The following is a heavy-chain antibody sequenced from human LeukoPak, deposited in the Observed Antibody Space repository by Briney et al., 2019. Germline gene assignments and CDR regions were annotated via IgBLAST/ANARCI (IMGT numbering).Heavy chain of an antibody. CDR3: AVGEYASRGYYTY. CDR2: IYYSGST. D-gene: IGHD3-22*01. J-gene: IGHJ4*02. V-gene: IGHV4-61*01. Sequence: SETLSLTGTVSGGSVSMGSYYWSWIREPPGKGLEWIGYIYYSGSTNYNPSLKSRVTISVETSKNQFSLKLSSVTAADTAVYYCAVGEYASRGYYTYWGQGPLVTVSS. CDR1: GGSVSMGSYY.